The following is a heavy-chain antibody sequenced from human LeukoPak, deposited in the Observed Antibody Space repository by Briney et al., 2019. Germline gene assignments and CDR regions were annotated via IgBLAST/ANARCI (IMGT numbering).Heavy chain of an antibody. CDR2: ISGSGGST. CDR1: GFTFSSYA. V-gene: IGHV3-23*01. Sequence: PGGSLRLSCAASGFTFSSYAMSWVPQAPGKGLEWVSAISGSGGSTYYADSVKGRFTISRDNSKNTLYLQMNSLRAEDTAVYYCAKGVAATWYYFDYWGQGTLVTVSS. D-gene: IGHD2-15*01. CDR3: AKGVAATWYYFDY. J-gene: IGHJ4*02.